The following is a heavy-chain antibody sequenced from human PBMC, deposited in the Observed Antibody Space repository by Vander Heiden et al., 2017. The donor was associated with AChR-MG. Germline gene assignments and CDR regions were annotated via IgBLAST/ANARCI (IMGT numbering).Heavy chain of an antibody. J-gene: IGHJ3*02. CDR2: IYYSGST. CDR1: GGSISSYY. Sequence: QVQLQESGPGLVQPSETLSLTCTVSGGSISSYYWSWIRQPPGKGMEWIGYIYYSGSTNYNPSLKSRVTISVDTSKNQFSLKLSSVTAADTAVYYCASSIAARPGLAFDIWGQGTMVTVSS. V-gene: IGHV4-59*01. D-gene: IGHD6-6*01. CDR3: ASSIAARPGLAFDI.